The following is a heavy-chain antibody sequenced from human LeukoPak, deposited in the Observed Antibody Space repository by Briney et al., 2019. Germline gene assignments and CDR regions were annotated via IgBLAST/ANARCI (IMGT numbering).Heavy chain of an antibody. J-gene: IGHJ6*04. CDR1: GYTFTGYY. CDR2: INPNSGGT. CDR3: ARDPPGYCTNGVCYGMDV. D-gene: IGHD2-8*01. Sequence: ASVKVSCKASGYTFTGYYMHWVRQAPGQGREWMGWINPNSGGTNYAQKFQGRVTMTRDMSISTAYMELSRLRSDDTAVYYCARDPPGYCTNGVCYGMDVWGKGTTVTVSS. V-gene: IGHV1-2*02.